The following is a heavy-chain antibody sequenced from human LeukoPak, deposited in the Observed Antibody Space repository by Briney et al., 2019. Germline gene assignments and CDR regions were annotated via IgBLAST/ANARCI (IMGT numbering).Heavy chain of an antibody. J-gene: IGHJ4*02. CDR2: INPNSGGT. CDR1: GYTFTGYD. CDR3: ARAWDGFGELFDY. Sequence: ASVKVSCKASGYTFTGYDINWVRQAPGQGLEWMGWINPNSGGTNYAQKFQGRVTMTRDTSISTAYMELSRLRSDDTAVYYCARAWDGFGELFDYWGQGTLVTVSS. V-gene: IGHV1-2*02. D-gene: IGHD3-10*01.